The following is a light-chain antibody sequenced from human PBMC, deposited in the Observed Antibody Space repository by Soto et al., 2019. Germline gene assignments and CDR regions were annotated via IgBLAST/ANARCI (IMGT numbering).Light chain of an antibody. CDR2: EVF. V-gene: IGLV2-11*01. CDR1: STDVGYYDS. Sequence: QSVQTQPRSVSGSPGQSVAISCTGSSTDVGYYDSVSWYQHHPGKAPKLLIYEVFKRPSRVPDRFSGSKSSTTASLTISGLQAEDEGDYYCCSYSGSFVVFGGGTTLTVL. CDR3: CSYSGSFVV. J-gene: IGLJ2*01.